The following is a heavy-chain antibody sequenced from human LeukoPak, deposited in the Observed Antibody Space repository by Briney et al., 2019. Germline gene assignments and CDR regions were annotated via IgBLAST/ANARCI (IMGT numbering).Heavy chain of an antibody. J-gene: IGHJ4*02. D-gene: IGHD1-26*01. V-gene: IGHV4-59*01. Sequence: PSETLSLTCTVSGGSISSYYWSWIRQPPGKGLEWIGYIYYSGSTNYNPSLKSRVTISVDTSKNQFSLKLSSVTAADTAVYYCASGVGVGATDLGYWGQGTLVTVSS. CDR2: IYYSGST. CDR3: ASGVGVGATDLGY. CDR1: GGSISSYY.